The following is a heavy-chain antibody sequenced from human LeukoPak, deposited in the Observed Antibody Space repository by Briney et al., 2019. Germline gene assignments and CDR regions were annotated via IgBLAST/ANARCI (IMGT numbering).Heavy chain of an antibody. CDR3: AREYYDSSGYPSGYDY. V-gene: IGHV4-39*07. Sequence: ASETQSLTCTVSGGSISSSSYYWGWIRQPPGKGLEWIGSIYYSGSTYYNPFLKSRVTISVDTSKNQFSLKLSSVTAADTAVYYCAREYYDSSGYPSGYDYWGQGTLVTVSS. CDR2: IYYSGST. CDR1: GGSISSSSYY. D-gene: IGHD3-22*01. J-gene: IGHJ4*02.